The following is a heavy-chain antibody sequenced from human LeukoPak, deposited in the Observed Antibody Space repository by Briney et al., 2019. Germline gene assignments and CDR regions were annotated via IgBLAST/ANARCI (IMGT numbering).Heavy chain of an antibody. Sequence: GGSLRLSCAASGFTFSSYAMSWVRQAPGKGLEWVSAISGSGGSTYYADSVKGRFTISRDNSENTLYLQMNSLRAEDTAVYYCAKDSSSSWYHFDYWGQGTLVTVSS. V-gene: IGHV3-23*01. CDR1: GFTFSSYA. J-gene: IGHJ4*02. D-gene: IGHD6-13*01. CDR2: ISGSGGST. CDR3: AKDSSSSWYHFDY.